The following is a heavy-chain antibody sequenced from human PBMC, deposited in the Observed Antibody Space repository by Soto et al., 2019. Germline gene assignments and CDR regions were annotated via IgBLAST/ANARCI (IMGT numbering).Heavy chain of an antibody. V-gene: IGHV3-23*01. Sequence: EVQLLESGGGLVQPGGSLRLSCAASGFTFSSYAMRWVRQAPGKGLEWVSAISGSGDSTYYADSVKGRFTTSRDNSKNTLYFQMNSLIAEDTAVYYCARRGSGSYCDYWGQVTLVTVSS. CDR2: ISGSGDST. CDR1: GFTFSSYA. D-gene: IGHD1-26*01. CDR3: ARRGSGSYCDY. J-gene: IGHJ4*02.